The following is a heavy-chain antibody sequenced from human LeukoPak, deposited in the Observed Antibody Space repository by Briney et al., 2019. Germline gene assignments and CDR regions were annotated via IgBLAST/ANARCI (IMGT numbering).Heavy chain of an antibody. CDR2: ISYDGSNK. D-gene: IGHD5-18*01. CDR3: AKDFTRDTAMAVTGTFDY. V-gene: IGHV3-30*18. J-gene: IGHJ4*02. Sequence: GGSLRLSCAASGFTFSSYGMHWVRQAPGKGLEWVAVISYDGSNKYYADSVKGRFTISRDNSKNTLYLQMNSLRAEDTAVYYCAKDFTRDTAMAVTGTFDYWGQGTLVTVSS. CDR1: GFTFSSYG.